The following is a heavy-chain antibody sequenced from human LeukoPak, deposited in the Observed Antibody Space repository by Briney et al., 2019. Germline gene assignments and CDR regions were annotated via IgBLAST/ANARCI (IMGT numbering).Heavy chain of an antibody. CDR1: GFTFSSYA. V-gene: IGHV3-30*04. J-gene: IGHJ6*04. CDR2: ISYDGSNK. CDR3: ARGRGYCSGGSRYVLDYYYYGMDV. Sequence: GRSLRLSCAASGFTFSSYAMHWVRQAPGKGLAWVAVISYDGSNKYYADSVKGRFTISRDNSKNTLYLQMNSLRAEDTAVYYCARGRGYCSGGSRYVLDYYYYGMDVWGKGTTVTVSS. D-gene: IGHD2-15*01.